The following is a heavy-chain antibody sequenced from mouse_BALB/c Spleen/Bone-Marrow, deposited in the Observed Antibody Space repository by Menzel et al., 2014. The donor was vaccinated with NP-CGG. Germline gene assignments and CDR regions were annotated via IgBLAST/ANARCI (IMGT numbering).Heavy chain of an antibody. CDR1: GYSFTGYN. V-gene: IGHV1-39*01. Sequence: VQLKQSGPELEEPGASVKISCKASGYSFTGYNMNWVKQSNGKSLEWIGNIDPHYGGTSYNQKFKDKATLTVDKSPNTAYMQLKSLTSEDSAVYYCASYGNSFGYWGQETLVTVSA. D-gene: IGHD2-1*01. CDR2: IDPHYGGT. CDR3: ASYGNSFGY. J-gene: IGHJ3*02.